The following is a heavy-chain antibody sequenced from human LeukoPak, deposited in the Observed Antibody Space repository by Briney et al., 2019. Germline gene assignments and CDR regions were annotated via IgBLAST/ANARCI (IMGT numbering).Heavy chain of an antibody. J-gene: IGHJ4*02. CDR3: ARGSYSSGYYDKNDY. CDR2: ISAYNGNT. V-gene: IGHV1-18*01. Sequence: ASVKVSCKASGYTFTSYGISWVRQAPGQGLEWMGWISAYNGNTNYAQKLQGRVTMTTDTSTSTAYMELRSLRSDDTAVYYCARGSYSSGYYDKNDYWGQGTLVTVSS. D-gene: IGHD3-22*01. CDR1: GYTFTSYG.